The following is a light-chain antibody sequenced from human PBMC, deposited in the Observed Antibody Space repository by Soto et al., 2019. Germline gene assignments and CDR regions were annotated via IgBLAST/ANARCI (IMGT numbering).Light chain of an antibody. CDR2: GAS. J-gene: IGKJ5*01. CDR3: QQYGSSPTT. Sequence: EIVLTQSPGTLSLSPVERATLSFRASQSVSSSYLAWYQQKPGQAPRLLIYGASSRATGIPDRFSGSGSGTDFTLTISRLEPEDFAVYSCQQYGSSPTTFGQGTRLEIK. CDR1: QSVSSSY. V-gene: IGKV3-20*01.